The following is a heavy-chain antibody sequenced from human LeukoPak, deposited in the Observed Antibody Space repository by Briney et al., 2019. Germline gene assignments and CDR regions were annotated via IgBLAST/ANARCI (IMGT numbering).Heavy chain of an antibody. CDR2: ISYDGSNK. V-gene: IGHV3-30-3*01. J-gene: IGHJ6*02. CDR3: ARPYSSSWWRGMDV. Sequence: GRSLRLSCAASGFTFSRNAVHWVRQAPGQGLEWVAVISYDGSNKYYADSVKGRFTISRDNSKNTLYLQMNSLRPEDTAVYHCARPYSSSWWRGMDVWGQGTTVTVSS. D-gene: IGHD6-13*01. CDR1: GFTFSRNA.